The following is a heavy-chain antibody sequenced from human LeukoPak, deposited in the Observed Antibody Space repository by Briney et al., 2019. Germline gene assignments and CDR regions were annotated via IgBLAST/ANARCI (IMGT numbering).Heavy chain of an antibody. CDR1: GGSFSGYY. D-gene: IGHD1-1*01. Sequence: SETLSLTCAVYGGSFSGYYWSWIRQPPGKGLEWIGEINHSGSTNYNPSLKSRVTISVDTSKNQFSLKLSSVTAADTAVYYCARGRPTGTTPYYYYMDVWGKGTTVTVSS. CDR2: INHSGST. J-gene: IGHJ6*03. CDR3: ARGRPTGTTPYYYYMDV. V-gene: IGHV4-34*01.